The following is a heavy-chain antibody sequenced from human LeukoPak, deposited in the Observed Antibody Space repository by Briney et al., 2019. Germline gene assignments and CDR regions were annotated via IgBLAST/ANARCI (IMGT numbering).Heavy chain of an antibody. Sequence: PGGSLRLSCAASGFTFSGYWMSWVRQAPGKGLEWVANIKQNGSEKYNVDSVKGRFTISRDNAKNSLYLQMNGLRAEDTAVYYCARGGIQRGDYFDYWGQGTLVTVSS. CDR2: IKQNGSEK. CDR3: ARGGIQRGDYFDY. J-gene: IGHJ4*02. V-gene: IGHV3-7*01. CDR1: GFTFSGYW. D-gene: IGHD5-18*01.